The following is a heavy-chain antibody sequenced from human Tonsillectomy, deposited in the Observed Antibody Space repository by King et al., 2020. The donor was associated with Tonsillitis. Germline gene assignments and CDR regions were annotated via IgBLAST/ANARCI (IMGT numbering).Heavy chain of an antibody. CDR1: GFTLGDYA. Sequence: VQLVESGGGLVQPGRSLRLSCTASGFTLGDYAMSWVRQAPGKGLEWVGFIRSKGYGGTTEYAASVKGRFTISRDDSKSIAYLQVNSLKTEDTAVYYCTRGYYDFWSGYYTGYFDYWGQGALVTVSS. CDR2: IRSKGYGGTT. CDR3: TRGYYDFWSGYYTGYFDY. J-gene: IGHJ4*02. V-gene: IGHV3-49*04. D-gene: IGHD3-3*01.